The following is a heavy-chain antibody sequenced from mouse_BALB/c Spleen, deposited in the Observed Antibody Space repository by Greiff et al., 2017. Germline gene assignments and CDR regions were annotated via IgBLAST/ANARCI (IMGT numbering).Heavy chain of an antibody. CDR3: TRDGASWFAY. CDR1: GFTFSSYT. Sequence: DVMLVESGGGLVKPGGSLKLSCAASGFTFSSYTMSWVRQTPEKRLEWVATISSGGSYTYYPDSVKGRFTISRDNAKNTLYLQMSSLKSEDTAMYYCTRDGASWFAYWGQGTLVTVSA. D-gene: IGHD3-1*01. J-gene: IGHJ3*01. V-gene: IGHV5-6-4*01. CDR2: ISSGGSYT.